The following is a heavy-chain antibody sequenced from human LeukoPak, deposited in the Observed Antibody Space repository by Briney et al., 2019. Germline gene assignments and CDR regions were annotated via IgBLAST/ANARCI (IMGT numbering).Heavy chain of an antibody. Sequence: ASVKVSCTASGYTFTGYYMHWVRQAPGQGLEWMGWINPNSGGTNYAQKFQGRVTMTRDTSITTAYMELSRLTSDDTAVYYCARDGLLRGEPDYWGQGTLVTVSS. D-gene: IGHD2-21*02. CDR2: INPNSGGT. J-gene: IGHJ4*02. V-gene: IGHV1-2*02. CDR3: ARDGLLRGEPDY. CDR1: GYTFTGYY.